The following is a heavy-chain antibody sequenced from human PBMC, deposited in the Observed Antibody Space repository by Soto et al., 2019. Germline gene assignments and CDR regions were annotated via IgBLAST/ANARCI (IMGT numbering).Heavy chain of an antibody. CDR3: ARAAGGWYGPYYFDY. J-gene: IGHJ4*02. V-gene: IGHV1-2*02. CDR1: GYSFAGYY. CDR2: INPNSGGT. D-gene: IGHD6-19*01. Sequence: SVKVSWKACGYSFAGYYMHWVRQAPGQGLEWMGWINPNSGGTNYAQKFQGRVTMTRDTSISTAYMELSRLRSDDTAVYYCARAAGGWYGPYYFDYWGQATLVTVSS.